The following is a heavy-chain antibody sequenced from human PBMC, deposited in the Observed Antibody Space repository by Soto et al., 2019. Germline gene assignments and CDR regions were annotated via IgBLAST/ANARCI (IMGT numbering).Heavy chain of an antibody. CDR1: GGSISSGGYS. D-gene: IGHD6-19*01. V-gene: IGHV4-30-2*01. J-gene: IGHJ4*02. CDR3: ARRWTLWLPRPIDY. CDR2: IYHSGST. Sequence: SETLSLTCAVSGGSISSGGYSWGWIRQPPGKGLEWIGYIYHSGSTYYNPSLKSRVTISVDTSKNPFSLKLSSVTAADTAVYYCARRWTLWLPRPIDYWGQGTLVTVS.